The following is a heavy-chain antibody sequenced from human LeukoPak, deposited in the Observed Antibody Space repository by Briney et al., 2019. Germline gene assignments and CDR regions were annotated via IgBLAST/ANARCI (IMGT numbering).Heavy chain of an antibody. J-gene: IGHJ4*02. CDR3: AKLTGPTPHGDY. V-gene: IGHV3-23*01. CDR2: ISGSGDST. D-gene: IGHD1-26*01. Sequence: GGSLRLSCAASGFTFSSHAMNWVRQAPGKGLEWVSTISGSGDSTYYADSVKGRFTISRDNSKNTLYLQMNSLSAEDTAVYYCAKLTGPTPHGDYWGQGTLVTVSS. CDR1: GFTFSSHA.